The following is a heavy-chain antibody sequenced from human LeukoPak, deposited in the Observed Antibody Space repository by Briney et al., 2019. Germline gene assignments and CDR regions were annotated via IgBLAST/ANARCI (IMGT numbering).Heavy chain of an antibody. CDR2: ISTSSGYT. D-gene: IGHD3-3*01. CDR3: AKDLNYDFWSGLGN. J-gene: IGHJ4*02. CDR1: EFTFSDSY. V-gene: IGHV3-11*06. Sequence: GGSLRLSCTASEFTFSDSYMNWIRQAPGKGPEWISLISTSSGYTDYADSVKGRFTISRDNSKNTLYLQMNSLRAEDTAVYYCAKDLNYDFWSGLGNWGQGTLVTVSS.